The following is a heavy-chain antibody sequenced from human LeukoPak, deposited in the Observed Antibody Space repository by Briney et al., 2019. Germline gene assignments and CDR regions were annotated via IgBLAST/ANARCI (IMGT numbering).Heavy chain of an antibody. CDR3: AKGGASVTRYVDY. Sequence: GGSLRLSCAASGFTFSSYSMQWVRQTPGKGREEVGIMSNSGENTFYGEAVKGRFTLSRDNSQNTLYLQMNSLRPEDTAVYYCAKGGASVTRYVDYWGQGTLVTVSS. D-gene: IGHD4-17*01. J-gene: IGHJ4*02. V-gene: IGHV3-30*18. CDR1: GFTFSSYS. CDR2: MSNSGENT.